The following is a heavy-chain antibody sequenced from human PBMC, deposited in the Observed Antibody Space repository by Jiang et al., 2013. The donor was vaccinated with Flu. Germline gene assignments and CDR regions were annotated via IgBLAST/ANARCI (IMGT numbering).Heavy chain of an antibody. CDR2: IAGNGVVT. CDR3: ARRRNLRGDGRDSFDI. CDR1: EFTFPNYA. D-gene: IGHD3-16*01. J-gene: IGHJ3*02. Sequence: VQLLESGGGSVQPGGSLRLSCAASEFTFPNYALSWVRQAPGKGLEWVSSIAGNGVVTFYADSVKGRFTISRDNSKSILFLQLNRLRAEDTAVYFCARRRNLRGDGRDSFDIWGQGTMVTVSS. V-gene: IGHV3-23*01.